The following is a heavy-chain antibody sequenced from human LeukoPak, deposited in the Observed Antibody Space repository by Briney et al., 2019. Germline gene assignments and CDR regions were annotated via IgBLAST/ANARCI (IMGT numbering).Heavy chain of an antibody. V-gene: IGHV1-2*02. D-gene: IGHD2-2*02. CDR1: GYTFTGYY. CDR3: AREAYCSSTSCYTSRDYSSSSVDY. J-gene: IGHJ4*02. Sequence: ASVKVSCKASGYTFTGYYMHWVRQAPGQGLEWMGWINPNSGGTNYAQKFQGRVTMTRDTSISTAYMELSRLRSDDTAVYYCAREAYCSSTSCYTSRDYSSSSVDYWGQGTLVTVSS. CDR2: INPNSGGT.